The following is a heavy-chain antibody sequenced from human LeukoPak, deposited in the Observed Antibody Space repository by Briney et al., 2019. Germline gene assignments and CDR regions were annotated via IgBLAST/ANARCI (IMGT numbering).Heavy chain of an antibody. D-gene: IGHD6-13*01. V-gene: IGHV1-8*01. Sequence: GASVKVSCKASGYTFTSYDINWVRQATGQGLEWMGWMNPNSGNTGYAQKFQGRVTMTRNTSISTAYMELSSLGSEDTAVYYCARGRRVEQQLNYWGQGTLVTVSS. J-gene: IGHJ4*02. CDR3: ARGRRVEQQLNY. CDR2: MNPNSGNT. CDR1: GYTFTSYD.